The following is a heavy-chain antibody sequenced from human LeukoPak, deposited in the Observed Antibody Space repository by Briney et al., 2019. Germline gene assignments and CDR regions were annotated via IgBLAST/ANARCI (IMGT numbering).Heavy chain of an antibody. J-gene: IGHJ4*02. V-gene: IGHV4-34*01. CDR1: GGSCDDYY. Sequence: SETLSLTCAVYGGSCDDYYCSWIRQPPGKGLEWIGEIHPSGIFYYNSSLMSRVTISIDTSKSQFSLRLTSVTAADTAFYYCATGRDRSKAGDHWGQGSLVTVSS. D-gene: IGHD5-24*01. CDR3: ATGRDRSKAGDH. CDR2: IHPSGIF.